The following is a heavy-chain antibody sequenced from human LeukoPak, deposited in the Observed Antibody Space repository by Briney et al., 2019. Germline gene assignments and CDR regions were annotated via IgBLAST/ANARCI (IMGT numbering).Heavy chain of an antibody. CDR3: VRVKGTYFDY. Sequence: GGSLRLSCAASGFPLSSYSINWVRQAPGKGLEWVSYISSSSSNIYYLDSVQGRLTVSRDDDKNSLFLQIDSPRAEDTAVYYCVRVKGTYFDYWGQGTLVTVSS. CDR2: ISSSSSNI. V-gene: IGHV3-48*01. CDR1: GFPLSSYS. D-gene: IGHD1-1*01. J-gene: IGHJ4*02.